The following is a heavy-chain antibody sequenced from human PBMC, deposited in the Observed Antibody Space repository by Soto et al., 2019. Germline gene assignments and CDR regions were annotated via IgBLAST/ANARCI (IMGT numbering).Heavy chain of an antibody. CDR1: GYTFTGYY. J-gene: IGHJ4*02. D-gene: IGHD1-26*01. CDR2: INPNSGGT. V-gene: IGHV1-2*02. CDR3: ARTFGELLRQYYFDY. Sequence: RASVKVSCKASGYTFTGYYMHWVRQAPGQGLEWMGWINPNSGGTNYAQKFQGRVTMTRDTSISTAYMELSRLRSDDTAVYYCARTFGELLRQYYFDYWGQGTLVTV.